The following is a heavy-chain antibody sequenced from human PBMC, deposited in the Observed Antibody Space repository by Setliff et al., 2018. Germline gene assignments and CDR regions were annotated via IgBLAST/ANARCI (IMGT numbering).Heavy chain of an antibody. CDR2: IHTSWST. CDR1: GDSISSRPFY. CDR3: ARMTGFQYIDV. J-gene: IGHJ6*03. Sequence: SETLSLTCTVSGDSISSRPFYWGWFRQPAGKELEWIGQIHTSWSTIYNPSLKSRVTILLDTSKNQLSLTLTSVTAADTAVYYCARMTGFQYIDVWGKGTTVTVSS. D-gene: IGHD3-3*01. V-gene: IGHV4-61*09.